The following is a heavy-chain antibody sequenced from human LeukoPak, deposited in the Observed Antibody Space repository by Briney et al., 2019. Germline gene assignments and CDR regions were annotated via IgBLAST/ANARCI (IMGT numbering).Heavy chain of an antibody. V-gene: IGHV4-4*02. J-gene: IGHJ4*02. Sequence: PSGTLSLTCAVSGGSISSSNWWSWVRQPPGKGLEWIGEIYHSGSTNYNPSFKSRVTISVDKSKNQLSLKLSSVTAADTAVYYCARTPGYSGSYFDYWGQGTLVTVSS. CDR1: GGSISSSNW. CDR2: IYHSGST. D-gene: IGHD5-12*01. CDR3: ARTPGYSGSYFDY.